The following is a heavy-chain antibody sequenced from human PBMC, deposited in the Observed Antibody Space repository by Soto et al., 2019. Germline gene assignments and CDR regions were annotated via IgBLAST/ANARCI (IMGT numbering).Heavy chain of an antibody. CDR3: ARGTTLLWFGELLPSTLDY. J-gene: IGHJ4*02. CDR1: GGSISSYY. CDR2: IYYSGST. D-gene: IGHD3-10*01. Sequence: SETLSLTCTVSGGSISSYYWSWIRQPPGKGLEWIGYIYYSGSTNYNPSLKSRVTISVDTSKNQFSLKLSSVTAADTAVYYCARGTTLLWFGELLPSTLDYWGQGTLVTVSS. V-gene: IGHV4-59*08.